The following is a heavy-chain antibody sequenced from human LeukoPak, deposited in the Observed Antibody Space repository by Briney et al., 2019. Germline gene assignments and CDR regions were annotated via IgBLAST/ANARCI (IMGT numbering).Heavy chain of an antibody. CDR1: GFTFSSYW. Sequence: GGSLRLSCAASGFTFSSYWMNWVRQSPGKGLEWVADIKQDGSGKYYVDSVKGRFTISRDNAKNSLYLQMDSLRDEDTAVYYCARDTPPTEVETADRGNNHSHSGIDVCGDKATLTASS. CDR2: IKQDGSGK. D-gene: IGHD5-24*01. V-gene: IGHV3-7*01. J-gene: IGHJ6*01. CDR3: ARDTPPTEVETADRGNNHSHSGIDV.